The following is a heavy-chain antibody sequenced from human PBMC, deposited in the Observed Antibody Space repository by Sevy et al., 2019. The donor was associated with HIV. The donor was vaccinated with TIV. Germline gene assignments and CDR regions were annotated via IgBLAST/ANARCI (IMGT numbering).Heavy chain of an antibody. D-gene: IGHD3-3*01. Sequence: GGSLRLSCAASEFTFSSYAKSWVRQAPGKGLEWVSAISGSGGSTYYADSVKGRFTISRDNSKNTLYLQMNSLRAEDTAVYYCAKATYDFWSGPIDYWGQGTLVTVSS. CDR2: ISGSGGST. CDR3: AKATYDFWSGPIDY. V-gene: IGHV3-23*01. CDR1: EFTFSSYA. J-gene: IGHJ4*02.